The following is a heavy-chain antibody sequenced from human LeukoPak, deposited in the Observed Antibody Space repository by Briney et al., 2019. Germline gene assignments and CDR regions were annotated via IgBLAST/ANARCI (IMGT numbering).Heavy chain of an antibody. V-gene: IGHV3-23*01. Sequence: PGGSLRLSCAASGFTFSSYAMSWVRQAPGKGLEWVSAISGSGGSTYYADSVKGRFTISRDNSKNTLYLQMNSLRAEDTAVYCCAKDGMDYNWIRLGYWGQGTLVTVSS. CDR1: GFTFSSYA. CDR3: AKDGMDYNWIRLGY. D-gene: IGHD1-20*01. J-gene: IGHJ4*02. CDR2: ISGSGGST.